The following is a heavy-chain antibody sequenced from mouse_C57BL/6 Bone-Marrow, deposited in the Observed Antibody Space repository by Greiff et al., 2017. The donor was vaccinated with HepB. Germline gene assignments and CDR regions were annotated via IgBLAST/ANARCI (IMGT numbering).Heavy chain of an antibody. CDR2: INPGSGGT. CDR3: ARERFLAWCAY. V-gene: IGHV1-54*01. Sequence: VQLQQSGAELVRPGTSVKVSCKASGYAFTNYLIEWVKQRPGQGLEWIGVINPGSGGTNYNEKFKGKATLTADKSSSTAYMQRSSLTSEDSAVYFCARERFLAWCAYWGQGTLVTVSA. CDR1: GYAFTNYL. J-gene: IGHJ3*01.